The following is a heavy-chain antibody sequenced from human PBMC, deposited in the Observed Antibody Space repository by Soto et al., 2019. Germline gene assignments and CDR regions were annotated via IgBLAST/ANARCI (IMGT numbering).Heavy chain of an antibody. Sequence: QAQLQESGPGLVKPSETLSLTCTVSGGSITSKYWNWFRQTPEKGLEWIGYIDHSGTTNYNPSLIRRVTISADTPKKQCSLHLSSVTAADTAMYNCATGGGWLPDKWGQGTLVTVSS. CDR1: GGSITSKY. CDR2: IDHSGTT. J-gene: IGHJ4*02. V-gene: IGHV4-59*01. D-gene: IGHD5-12*01. CDR3: ATGGGWLPDK.